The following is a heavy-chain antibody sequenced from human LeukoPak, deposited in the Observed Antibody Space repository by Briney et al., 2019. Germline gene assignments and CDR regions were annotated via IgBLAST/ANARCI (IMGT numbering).Heavy chain of an antibody. Sequence: PGGSLRLSCAASGFTVSSNYMSWVRQAPGKGLEWVSVIYSGGSTYYADSVKGRFTISRDNSKNTLYLQMNSLRAGDTAVYYCARGWDGDGFDPWGQGTLVTVSS. CDR1: GFTVSSNY. CDR2: IYSGGST. D-gene: IGHD4-17*01. J-gene: IGHJ5*02. CDR3: ARGWDGDGFDP. V-gene: IGHV3-53*01.